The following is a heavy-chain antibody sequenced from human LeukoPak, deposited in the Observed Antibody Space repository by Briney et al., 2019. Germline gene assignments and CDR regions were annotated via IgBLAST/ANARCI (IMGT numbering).Heavy chain of an antibody. V-gene: IGHV3-23*01. D-gene: IGHD2-8*01. Sequence: GGSLRLSCSASGFNFRNFAISWVRQAPGKGLEWVSSIGGGDTHYADSVKGRFTISRDDSRSTVHLQMSSLRAEDTAVYYCAKDGQSFNSMYDYFDSWGQGTLVTVSS. CDR1: GFNFRNFA. J-gene: IGHJ4*02. CDR2: IGGGDT. CDR3: AKDGQSFNSMYDYFDS.